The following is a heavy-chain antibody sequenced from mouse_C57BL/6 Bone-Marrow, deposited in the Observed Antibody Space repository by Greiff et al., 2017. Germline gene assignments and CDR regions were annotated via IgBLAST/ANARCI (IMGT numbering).Heavy chain of an antibody. D-gene: IGHD4-1*01. CDR1: GYTFTDHT. Sequence: QVQLQQSDAELVKPGASVKISCKASGYTFTDHTIHWMKQRPEQGLEWIGDIYPRDGSTKYNEKFKGKATLTADKSSSTAYMQLISLTSEDSAVYFCARSENCTGDAMDYWGQGTSVTVSS. CDR2: IYPRDGST. CDR3: ARSENCTGDAMDY. J-gene: IGHJ4*01. V-gene: IGHV1-78*01.